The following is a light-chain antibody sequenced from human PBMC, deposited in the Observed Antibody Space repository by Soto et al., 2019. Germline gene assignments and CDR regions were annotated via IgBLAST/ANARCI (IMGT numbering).Light chain of an antibody. CDR3: QQRSNWPPDT. CDR2: AAS. J-gene: IGKJ5*01. V-gene: IGKV3-11*01. CDR1: QSVSSY. Sequence: EIVLTQSPAILSLSPGERATLSCRASQSVSSYLTWYQQKPGQAPSLLIYAASNRATGIPARFSGSGSGTDFTLTISSLEPEDFAVYYCQQRSNWPPDTFGQGTRLEI.